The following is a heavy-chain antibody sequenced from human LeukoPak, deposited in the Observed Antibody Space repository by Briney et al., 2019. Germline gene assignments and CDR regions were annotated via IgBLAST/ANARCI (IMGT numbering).Heavy chain of an antibody. V-gene: IGHV3-21*01. CDR1: GFTFSIYN. Sequence: GGSLRLSCEASGFTFSIYNMNWVRQAPGKGLEWVSSIGSSGNYIYYADSVKGRFTISRDNAKNSLYLQINSLRAEDTAVYYCARDSDSSSSSWFDPWGQGTLVTVSS. CDR2: IGSSGNYI. J-gene: IGHJ5*02. CDR3: ARDSDSSSSSWFDP. D-gene: IGHD6-6*01.